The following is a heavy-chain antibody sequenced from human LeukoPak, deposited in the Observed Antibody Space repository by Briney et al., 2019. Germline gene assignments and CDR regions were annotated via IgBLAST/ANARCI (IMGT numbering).Heavy chain of an antibody. CDR1: DDSINDYY. CDR3: ARGGEWSYDY. V-gene: IGHV4-4*07. CDR2: IYTTGSP. D-gene: IGHD3-3*01. Sequence: PSETLSLTCTVSDDSINDYYWRWIRQPAGKGLEWIGRIYTTGSPNYNPSLKSRVPMSIDMSKNQFSLNLSSVTAADTAVYYCARGGEWSYDYWGQGTLVTVSS. J-gene: IGHJ4*02.